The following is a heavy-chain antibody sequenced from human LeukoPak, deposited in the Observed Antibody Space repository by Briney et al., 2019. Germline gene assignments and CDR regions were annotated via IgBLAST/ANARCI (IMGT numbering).Heavy chain of an antibody. CDR2: IYDSGST. J-gene: IGHJ4*02. CDR3: ARSPRDSSYADFDY. CDR1: GGYISNYY. Sequence: SETLSLTNGAFGGYISNYYWRWLRQPPGKGLDWIGYIYDSGSTSYNPSLKSRVTISLDTSKNQFSLRLSSVTAADTAVYYCARSPRDSSYADFDYWGQGTLVTVSS. V-gene: IGHV4-59*01. D-gene: IGHD5-18*01.